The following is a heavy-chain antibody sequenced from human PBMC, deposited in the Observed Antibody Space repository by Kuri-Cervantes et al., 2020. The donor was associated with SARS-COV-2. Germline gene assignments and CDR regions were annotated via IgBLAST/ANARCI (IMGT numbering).Heavy chain of an antibody. D-gene: IGHD2-15*01. CDR1: GGTFSSYT. Sequence: SSVKVSCKASGGTFSSYTISWVRQAPGQGLEWMGGIIPIFGTANYAQKFQGRVTITADKSTSTAYMELRGLRSFDTAVYYCAREEVVVAATHYYYYYYMDVWGKGTTVTVSS. V-gene: IGHV1-69*06. CDR2: IIPIFGTA. CDR3: AREEVVVAATHYYYYYYMDV. J-gene: IGHJ6*03.